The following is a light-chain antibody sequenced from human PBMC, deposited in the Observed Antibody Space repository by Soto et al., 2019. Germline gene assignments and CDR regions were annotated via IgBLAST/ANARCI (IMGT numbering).Light chain of an antibody. CDR3: QQYGSSIT. CDR2: GVS. CDR1: ERIASN. Sequence: ESVLTQSPATLSLSPGERATLSCRASERIASNLAWYQQKPGQPPRILIYGVSTRATGVPARFSGSGSETDFSLTISRLEPEYFAVFYCQQYGSSITFGQGTRLEIK. J-gene: IGKJ5*01. V-gene: IGKV3-20*01.